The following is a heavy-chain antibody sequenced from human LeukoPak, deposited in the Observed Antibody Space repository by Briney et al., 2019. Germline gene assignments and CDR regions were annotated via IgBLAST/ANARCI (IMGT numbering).Heavy chain of an antibody. Sequence: SETLSLTCTVSGGSISSSPYYWGWIRQPPGKGLEWIGSIYYSGSTFYNSSLKSRVTISVDTSKNQLSLKLSSVTAADTAVYYCARGGGSQNYYYYYMDVWGKGTTVTVSS. CDR2: IYYSGST. V-gene: IGHV4-39*07. CDR1: GGSISSSPYY. D-gene: IGHD2-15*01. CDR3: ARGGGSQNYYYYYMDV. J-gene: IGHJ6*03.